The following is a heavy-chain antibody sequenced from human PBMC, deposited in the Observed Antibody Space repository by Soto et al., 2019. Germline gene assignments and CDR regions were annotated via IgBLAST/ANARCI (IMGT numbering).Heavy chain of an antibody. CDR1: GANSTSYS. Sequence: QVRLVQSGAEVKRPGSSVKLSCKVSGANSTSYSIAWVRQAPGQGLQWLGTIVPLSGTPNHAQQFQARVTITADTATNTAYLELSRLRSEDTAIYYGARDWRQMSRGGFFDYWGQGSLVTISS. CDR3: ARDWRQMSRGGFFDY. D-gene: IGHD3-16*01. CDR2: IVPLSGTP. V-gene: IGHV1-69*06. J-gene: IGHJ4*02.